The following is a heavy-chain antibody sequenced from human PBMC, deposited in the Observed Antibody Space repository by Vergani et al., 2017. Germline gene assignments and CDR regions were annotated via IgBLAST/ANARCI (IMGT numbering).Heavy chain of an antibody. D-gene: IGHD2-2*02. CDR1: GGTFSSSA. V-gene: IGHV1-69*01. CDR2: IIPIFGTA. CDR3: ARARDCSSTSCYTNYLDY. J-gene: IGHJ4*02. Sequence: QVRLVQSGAEVKKPGSSVKVSCKASGGTFSSSAVSGVRQAPGQGLEWMGGIIPIFGTANYAQKFQGRVMITADESTSTAYMELSSLRSEDTAVYNCARARDCSSTSCYTNYLDYWGQGTLVTVSS.